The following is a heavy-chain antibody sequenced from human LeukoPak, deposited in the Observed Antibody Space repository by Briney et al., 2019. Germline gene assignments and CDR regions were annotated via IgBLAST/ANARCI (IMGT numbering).Heavy chain of an antibody. D-gene: IGHD3-22*01. J-gene: IGHJ4*02. V-gene: IGHV3-21*01. CDR1: GFTFSSYS. CDR2: ISSSSSYI. Sequence: GGSLRLSCAASGFTFSSYSMNWVRQAPGKGLECVSSISSSSSYIYYADSVKGRFTISRDNAKNSLYLQMNSLRAEDTAVYYCARDSYDSSGYLPIDYWGQGTLVTVSS. CDR3: ARDSYDSSGYLPIDY.